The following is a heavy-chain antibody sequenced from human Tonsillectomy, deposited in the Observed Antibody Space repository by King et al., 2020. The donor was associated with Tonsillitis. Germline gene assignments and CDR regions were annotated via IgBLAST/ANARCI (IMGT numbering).Heavy chain of an antibody. V-gene: IGHV3-72*01. Sequence: VQLVESGGGLVQPAGSLRLSCAVSGFIFSDHYMDWVRQAPGKGLEWVGRPKNKANNYVKEYAASVKGRFTISRDDSKNSLFLQMNSLKTEDTAVYYCVRYLSGYPNWGQGTLVTVSS. CDR2: PKNKANNYVK. J-gene: IGHJ4*02. D-gene: IGHD5-12*01. CDR1: GFIFSDHY. CDR3: VRYLSGYPN.